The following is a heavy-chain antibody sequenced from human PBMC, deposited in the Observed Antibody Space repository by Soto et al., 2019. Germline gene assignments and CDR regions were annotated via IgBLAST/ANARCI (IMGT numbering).Heavy chain of an antibody. Sequence: GESLKISCKGSGYNSTNYWIVWVRQMPGKGLESMGIIYPGDSDTRYSPSFQGQVTISADKSISTAYLQWSSLKASDTAMYYCAGGGVRGVVTRTRDYYGMDFSGHGPTVTVSS. D-gene: IGHD3-10*01. CDR2: IYPGDSDT. CDR1: GYNSTNYW. CDR3: AGGGVRGVVTRTRDYYGMDF. V-gene: IGHV5-51*01. J-gene: IGHJ6*01.